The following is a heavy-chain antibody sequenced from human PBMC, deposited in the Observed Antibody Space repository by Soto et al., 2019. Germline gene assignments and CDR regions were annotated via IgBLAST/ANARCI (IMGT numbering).Heavy chain of an antibody. CDR1: GGSTSAKRYY. D-gene: IGHD6-25*01. CDR3: ARRQRLRIFDC. V-gene: IGHV4-39*01. Sequence: SETLCLSYTVSGGSTSAKRYYWGWIRQPPGKGLEWIGSMDYSGSTYYNPSLKSRVTISVDRSKNQFSLKLSSLTAADTVVYYCARRQRLRIFDCWGQGTLVT. J-gene: IGHJ4*02. CDR2: MDYSGST.